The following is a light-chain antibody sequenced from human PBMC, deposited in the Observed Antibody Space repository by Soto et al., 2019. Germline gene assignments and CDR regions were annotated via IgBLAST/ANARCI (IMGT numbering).Light chain of an antibody. CDR3: ATWDDSLNAYV. V-gene: IGLV1-36*01. Sequence: RQRVTISCSGSSSNIGNNAVNWYQQLPGQAPKIVIYYDDLLTSGVSDRFSGSKSGISASLAISDLQSDDEADYYCATWDDSLNAYVSGPGTKVTVL. CDR2: YDD. J-gene: IGLJ1*01. CDR1: SSNIGNNA.